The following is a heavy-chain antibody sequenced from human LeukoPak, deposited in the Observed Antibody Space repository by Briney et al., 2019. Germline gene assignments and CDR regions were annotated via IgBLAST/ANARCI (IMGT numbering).Heavy chain of an antibody. V-gene: IGHV1-69*02. J-gene: IGHJ5*02. Sequence: SVKVSCKASGGTFSSYTISWVRQAPGQGLEWIGRIIPILGIANYAQKFQGRVTITADKSTSTAYMEMNSLRSEDTAVNYCARYGYTAMRNWFDPWGQGTLVTVSS. CDR1: GGTFSSYT. D-gene: IGHD5-18*01. CDR2: IIPILGIA. CDR3: ARYGYTAMRNWFDP.